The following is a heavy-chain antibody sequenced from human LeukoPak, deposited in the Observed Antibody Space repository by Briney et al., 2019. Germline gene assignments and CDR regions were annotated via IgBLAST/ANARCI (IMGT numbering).Heavy chain of an antibody. V-gene: IGHV3-74*01. CDR1: EFTFSSYW. CDR3: AKGGITMIVGRFDP. CDR2: INTDGSRT. Sequence: GGSLRLSCEASEFTFSSYWMHWVRQAPGKGLVWVSRINTDGSRTSYADSVKGRFTISRDNAKNSLYPQMNSLRAEDTALYYCAKGGITMIVGRFDPWGQGTLVTVSS. J-gene: IGHJ5*02. D-gene: IGHD3-22*01.